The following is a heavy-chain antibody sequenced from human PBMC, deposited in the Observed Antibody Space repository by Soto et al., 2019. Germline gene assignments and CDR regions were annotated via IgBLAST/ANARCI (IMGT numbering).Heavy chain of an antibody. Sequence: WGSLRLSCAASGFTFSSYEMNWVRQAPGKGLEWVSYISSSGSTIYYADSVKGRFTISRDNAKNSLYLQMNSLRAEDTAVYYCARARRYDSSGYYYGRNAFDIWGQGTMVTVSS. J-gene: IGHJ3*02. CDR3: ARARRYDSSGYYYGRNAFDI. V-gene: IGHV3-48*03. CDR2: ISSSGSTI. D-gene: IGHD3-22*01. CDR1: GFTFSSYE.